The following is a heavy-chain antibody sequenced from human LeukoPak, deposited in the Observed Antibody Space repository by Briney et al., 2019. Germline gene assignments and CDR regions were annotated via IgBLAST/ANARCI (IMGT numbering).Heavy chain of an antibody. Sequence: PSETLSLTCTVSGDSISSGDYYWSWIRQPAGKGLEWIGRISSSGSTNYNPSLKSRVTISVDTSKNQFPLKLSSVTAADTAVYYCARCRAARPFGRAWFDPWGQGTLVTVSS. CDR1: GDSISSGDYY. CDR2: ISSSGST. J-gene: IGHJ5*02. D-gene: IGHD6-6*01. V-gene: IGHV4-61*02. CDR3: ARCRAARPFGRAWFDP.